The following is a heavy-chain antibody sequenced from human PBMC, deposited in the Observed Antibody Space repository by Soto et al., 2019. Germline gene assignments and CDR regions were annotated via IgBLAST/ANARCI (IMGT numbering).Heavy chain of an antibody. D-gene: IGHD3-10*01. V-gene: IGHV2-5*01. CDR3: ENKASSPGPDWFDP. J-gene: IGHJ5*02. Sequence: QITLKESGPTLVKPTQTLTLTCTFSGFSLSTSGVGVGWIRQPPGKALEWLALIYWNDDKRYSPSLKSRLTITKDTSKNQVVLTMTNMDPVDTATYYCENKASSPGPDWFDPWGQGTLVTVSS. CDR1: GFSLSTSGVG. CDR2: IYWNDDK.